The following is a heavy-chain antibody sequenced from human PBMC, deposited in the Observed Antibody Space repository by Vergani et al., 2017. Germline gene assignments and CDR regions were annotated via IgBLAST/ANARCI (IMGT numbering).Heavy chain of an antibody. CDR2: ISSSSSYI. V-gene: IGHV3-21*01. J-gene: IGHJ3*02. D-gene: IGHD3-22*01. CDR3: ARSPPYYYDSSGLSRAFDI. Sequence: APGKGLEWVSSISSSSSYIYYADSVKGRFTISRDNAKNSLYLQMNSLRAEDTAVYYCARSPPYYYDSSGLSRAFDIWGQGTMVTVSS.